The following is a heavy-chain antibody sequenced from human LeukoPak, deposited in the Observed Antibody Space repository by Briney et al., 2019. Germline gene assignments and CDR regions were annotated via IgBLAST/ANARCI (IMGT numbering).Heavy chain of an antibody. V-gene: IGHV4-59*01. CDR2: IQNSGST. CDR3: ARVKYYYDSSGYYTEAFDI. J-gene: IGHJ3*02. Sequence: SETLSLTCTVSGGPISTYYWSWIRQPPGKGLEWIGYIQNSGSTNYNPSLKSRVTISLDTSKNQFSLKLTSVTAADTAVYYCARVKYYYDSSGYYTEAFDIWGQGTMVTVSS. D-gene: IGHD3-22*01. CDR1: GGPISTYY.